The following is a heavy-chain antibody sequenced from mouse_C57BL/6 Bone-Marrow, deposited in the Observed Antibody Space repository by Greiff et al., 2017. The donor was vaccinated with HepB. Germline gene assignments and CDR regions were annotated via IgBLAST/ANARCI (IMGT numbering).Heavy chain of an antibody. V-gene: IGHV1-69*01. Sequence: VQLQQPGAELVMPGASVKLSCKASGYTFTSYWMHWVKQRPGQGLEWIGEIDPSDSYTNYNQKFKGKSTLTEDKSSSTAYMQLSSLTSEDSAVYYGARGLRLRRAYWGRGTLVTVSA. CDR1: GYTFTSYW. J-gene: IGHJ3*01. D-gene: IGHD3-2*02. CDR3: ARGLRLRRAY. CDR2: IDPSDSYT.